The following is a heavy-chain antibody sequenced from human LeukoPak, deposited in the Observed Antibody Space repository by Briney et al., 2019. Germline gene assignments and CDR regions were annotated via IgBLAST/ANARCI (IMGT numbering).Heavy chain of an antibody. V-gene: IGHV4-4*07. CDR2: IYTSGST. CDR1: GGSISSYY. CDR3: ARHIRYCSSGSCYSDAFDI. Sequence: SETLSLTCTVSGGSISSYYWSWIRQPAGKGLEWIGRIYTSGSTNYNPSLKSRVTMSVDTSKNQFSLKLSSVTAADTAVYYCARHIRYCSSGSCYSDAFDIWGQGTMVTVSS. D-gene: IGHD2-15*01. J-gene: IGHJ3*02.